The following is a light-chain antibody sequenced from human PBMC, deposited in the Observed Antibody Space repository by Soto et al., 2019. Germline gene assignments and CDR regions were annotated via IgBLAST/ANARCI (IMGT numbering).Light chain of an antibody. J-gene: IGKJ1*01. CDR1: QGISSY. V-gene: IGKV1-9*01. Sequence: IQLTQSPSSLSASVGDRVTITCRASQGISSYLAWYQQKPGKAPKLLIYAASTLQSGVPSRFSGSGSGTDFTLTISILHPKDFATYYCQHGQTFGQGTTV. CDR3: QHGQT. CDR2: AAS.